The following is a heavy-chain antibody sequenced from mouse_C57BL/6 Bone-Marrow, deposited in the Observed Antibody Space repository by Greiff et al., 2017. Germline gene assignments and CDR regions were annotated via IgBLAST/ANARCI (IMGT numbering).Heavy chain of an antibody. Sequence: EVQVVESGGGLVQPKGSLKLSCAASGFTFNTYAMHWVRQAPGKGLEWVARIRSKSSNYATYYADSVKDRFTISRDDSPSMLYLQMNNLKTEDTAMYYCVRDLTGRGYYAMDYWSQGTSVTVSS. CDR2: IRSKSSNYAT. D-gene: IGHD4-1*01. CDR1: GFTFNTYA. CDR3: VRDLTGRGYYAMDY. V-gene: IGHV10-3*01. J-gene: IGHJ4*01.